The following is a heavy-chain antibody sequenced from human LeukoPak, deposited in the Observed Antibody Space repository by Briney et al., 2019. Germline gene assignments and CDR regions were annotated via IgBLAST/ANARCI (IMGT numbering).Heavy chain of an antibody. CDR3: ARGQVPAARGYNWSAP. D-gene: IGHD2-2*01. CDR1: GGSFSGYY. V-gene: IGHV4-34*01. J-gene: IGHJ5*02. CDR2: INARGDT. Sequence: PSETLSLTCAVYGGSFSGYYWSWIRQPPGKGLEWIGEINARGDTNFNPSLKSRVTISVDSSKNQFSLTLRSMIAADTAVYYCARGQVPAARGYNWSAPWGQGTLVTVSS.